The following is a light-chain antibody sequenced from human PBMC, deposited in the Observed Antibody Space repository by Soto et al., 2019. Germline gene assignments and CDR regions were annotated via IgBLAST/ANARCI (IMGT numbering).Light chain of an antibody. CDR2: AAS. CDR1: QSISSY. V-gene: IGKV1-39*01. CDR3: QHSYSTPPLA. J-gene: IGKJ2*01. Sequence: DIQMTQSPSSLSASVGDRVTITCRASQSISSYLNWYQQKPGKAPKLLIYAASSLQSGVPSRFSGSGSGTDFTLTISSLQPEDFATYHSQHSYSTPPLAFGQGTKLEIK.